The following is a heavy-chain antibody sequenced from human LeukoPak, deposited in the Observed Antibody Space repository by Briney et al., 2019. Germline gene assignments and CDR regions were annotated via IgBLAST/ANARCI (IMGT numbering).Heavy chain of an antibody. V-gene: IGHV1-69*06. Sequence: GASVRVSCKASGGTFSSYAISWVRQAPGQGLEWMGGIIPICGTANYAEKLEGRVTITGDKKTSTAYMEVSSLRSEDTAVYSCARDVSKAGYSSGWYYDYWGQGTLVTVSS. J-gene: IGHJ4*02. CDR3: ARDVSKAGYSSGWYYDY. CDR2: IIPICGTA. CDR1: GGTFSSYA. D-gene: IGHD6-19*01.